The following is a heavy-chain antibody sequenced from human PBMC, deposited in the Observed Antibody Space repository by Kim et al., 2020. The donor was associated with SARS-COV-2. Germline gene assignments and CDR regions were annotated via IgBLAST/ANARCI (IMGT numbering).Heavy chain of an antibody. CDR2: IYYSGST. Sequence: SETLSLTFTVSGGSISSYYWSWIRQPPGKGLEWIGYIYYSGSTNYNPSLKSRVTISVDTSKNQFSLKLSSVTAADTAVYYCARLRVAGLYYYYYGMDVWG. V-gene: IGHV4-59*08. J-gene: IGHJ6*01. D-gene: IGHD6-19*01. CDR3: ARLRVAGLYYYYYGMDV. CDR1: GGSISSYY.